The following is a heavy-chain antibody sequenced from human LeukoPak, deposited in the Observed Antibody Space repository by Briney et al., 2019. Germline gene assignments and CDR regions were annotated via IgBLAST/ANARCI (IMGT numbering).Heavy chain of an antibody. V-gene: IGHV3-7*03. Sequence: PGGSLRLSCAASGFTFSSYAMSWVRQAPGKGLEWVANIKQDGSEKYYVDSVKGRFTISRDNSKNTLYLQMNSLRAEDTAVYYCAKDPKYCSGGSCYGDYFDYWGQGTLVTVSS. J-gene: IGHJ4*02. CDR1: GFTFSSYA. CDR3: AKDPKYCSGGSCYGDYFDY. CDR2: IKQDGSEK. D-gene: IGHD2-15*01.